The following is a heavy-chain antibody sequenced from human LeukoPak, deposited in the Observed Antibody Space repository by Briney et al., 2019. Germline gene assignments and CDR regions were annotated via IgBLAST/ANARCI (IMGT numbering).Heavy chain of an antibody. CDR1: GGSFSGYY. CDR3: ARGPLRSNTYFDY. J-gene: IGHJ4*02. CDR2: INHSGST. V-gene: IGHV4-34*01. D-gene: IGHD2/OR15-2a*01. Sequence: SETLPLTCAVYGGSFSGYYWSWIRQPPGKGLEWIGEINHSGSTNYNPSLKSRVTISVDTSKNQFSLKLSSVTAADTAVYYCARGPLRSNTYFDYWGQGTLVTVSS.